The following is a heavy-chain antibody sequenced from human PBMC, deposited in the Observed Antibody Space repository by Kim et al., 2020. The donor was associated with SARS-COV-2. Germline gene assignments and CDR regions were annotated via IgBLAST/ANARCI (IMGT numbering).Heavy chain of an antibody. CDR2: IKSKTDGGTI. V-gene: IGHV3-15*01. Sequence: GGSLRLSCAASGLRFIPSFLSWVRQAPGKGLEWIGRIKSKTDGGTIDYIAPVEGRFTISRDDSKNTLYLQMNSLKTEDTAVYYCTTGTRPYWGQGTLVTVSS. D-gene: IGHD3-10*01. CDR3: TTGTRPY. J-gene: IGHJ4*02. CDR1: GLRFIPSF.